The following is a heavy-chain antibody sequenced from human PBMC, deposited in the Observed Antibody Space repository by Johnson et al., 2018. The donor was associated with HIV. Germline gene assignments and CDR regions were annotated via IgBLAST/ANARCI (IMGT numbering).Heavy chain of an antibody. CDR3: AIGRGEFPRHAFDI. J-gene: IGHJ3*02. CDR2: ISDSGGGT. CDR1: GFTFSIYA. V-gene: IGHV3-23*04. Sequence: VQLVESGGGLVQPGGSLRLSCAASGFTFSIYAMIWVRQAPGKGLEWVSAISDSGGGTYSADSVKGRFTISRDNSRNTLFLHMNSLRADDTAVYYCAIGRGEFPRHAFDIWGQGTMVTVSS. D-gene: IGHD3-10*01.